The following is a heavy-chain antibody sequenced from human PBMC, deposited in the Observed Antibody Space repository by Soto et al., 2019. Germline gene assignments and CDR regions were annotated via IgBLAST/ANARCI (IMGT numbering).Heavy chain of an antibody. V-gene: IGHV4-59*01. Sequence: SETLSLTCTVSGGSISSYYWSWIRQPPGKGLEWIGYIYYSGSTNYNPSLKSRVTISVDTSRNQFSLKLSSVTAADTAVYYCARSGSSWYDWFDPWGQGTLVTVSS. J-gene: IGHJ5*02. CDR2: IYYSGST. CDR1: GGSISSYY. CDR3: ARSGSSWYDWFDP. D-gene: IGHD6-13*01.